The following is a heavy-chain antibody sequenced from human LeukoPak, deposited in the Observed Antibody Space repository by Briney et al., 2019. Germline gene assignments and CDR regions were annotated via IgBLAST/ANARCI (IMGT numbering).Heavy chain of an antibody. Sequence: PGGSLRLSCAASGFTFSSYAMSWVRQAPGKGLEWVSAISGSGGSTYYADSVKGRFTISRDNSKNTLYLQMNSLRAEDTAVYYCAKGRSSSGYYCLFDYWGQGTLVTVSS. CDR2: ISGSGGST. J-gene: IGHJ4*02. CDR1: GFTFSSYA. D-gene: IGHD3-22*01. CDR3: AKGRSSSGYYCLFDY. V-gene: IGHV3-23*01.